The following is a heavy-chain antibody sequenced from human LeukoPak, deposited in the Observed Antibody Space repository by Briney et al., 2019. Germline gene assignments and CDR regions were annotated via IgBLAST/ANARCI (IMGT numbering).Heavy chain of an antibody. D-gene: IGHD3-22*01. CDR1: GGSISNSY. V-gene: IGHV4-4*07. Sequence: SETLSLTCTVSGGSISNSYWSWIRQPAGKGLEWIGRMYVSGTTNYNPSLRSRVTLSIDMSTNQFSLRLRSVSAADTAVYYCARENYYDSSGYSEGMDVWGQGTTVTVSS. J-gene: IGHJ6*02. CDR3: ARENYYDSSGYSEGMDV. CDR2: MYVSGTT.